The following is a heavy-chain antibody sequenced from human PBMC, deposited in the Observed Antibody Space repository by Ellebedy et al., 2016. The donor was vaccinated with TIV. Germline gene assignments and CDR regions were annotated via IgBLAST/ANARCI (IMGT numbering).Heavy chain of an antibody. CDR2: ISGSGGST. Sequence: GESLKISXAASGFTFSSYAMSWVRQAPGKGLEWVSAISGSGGSTYYADSVKGRFTISRDNSKNTLYLQMNSLRAEDTAVYYCAKDNYGNWFDPWGQGTLVTVSS. J-gene: IGHJ5*02. CDR3: AKDNYGNWFDP. D-gene: IGHD4-11*01. V-gene: IGHV3-23*01. CDR1: GFTFSSYA.